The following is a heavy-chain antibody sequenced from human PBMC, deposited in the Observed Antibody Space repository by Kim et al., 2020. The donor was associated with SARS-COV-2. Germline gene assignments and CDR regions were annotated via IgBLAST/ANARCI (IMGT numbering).Heavy chain of an antibody. J-gene: IGHJ6*02. D-gene: IGHD2-2*01. CDR3: ARDTWTYCSSTSCALVYGMDV. V-gene: IGHV7-4-1*02. Sequence: ASVKVSCKASGYTFTSYAMNWVRQAPGQGLEWMGWINTNTGNPTYAQGFTGRFVFSLDTSVSTAYLQISSLKAEDTAVYYCARDTWTYCSSTSCALVYGMDVWGQGTTVTVSS. CDR2: INTNTGNP. CDR1: GYTFTSYA.